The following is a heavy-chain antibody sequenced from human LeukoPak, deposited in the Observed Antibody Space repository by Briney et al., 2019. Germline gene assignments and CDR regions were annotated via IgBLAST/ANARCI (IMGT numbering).Heavy chain of an antibody. CDR1: GFTVSSNY. CDR2: IFTVGST. CDR3: AKDGPRVLRYFDWLLVGYGMDV. J-gene: IGHJ6*02. Sequence: PGGSLRLSCAASGFTVSSNYMSWVRQAPGKGLEWVSVIFTVGSTYYTDSVKGRFTISRDISKNTLDLQMNTLRVEDTAVYYCAKDGPRVLRYFDWLLVGYGMDVWGQGTTVTVSS. V-gene: IGHV3-66*01. D-gene: IGHD3-9*01.